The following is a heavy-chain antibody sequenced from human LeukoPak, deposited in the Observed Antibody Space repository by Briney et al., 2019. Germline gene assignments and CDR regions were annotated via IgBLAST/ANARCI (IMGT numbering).Heavy chain of an antibody. J-gene: IGHJ6*03. V-gene: IGHV4-61*02. CDR1: GGSISSGSYY. CDR3: ARVGGYDSLWNYYYMDV. CDR2: IYTSGST. D-gene: IGHD5-12*01. Sequence: SETLSLTCTVSGGSISSGSYYWSWLRQPAGKGLEWIGRIYTSGSTNYNPSLKSRVTISVDTSKNQFSLKLSSVTAADTAVYYCARVGGYDSLWNYYYMDVWGKGTTVTISS.